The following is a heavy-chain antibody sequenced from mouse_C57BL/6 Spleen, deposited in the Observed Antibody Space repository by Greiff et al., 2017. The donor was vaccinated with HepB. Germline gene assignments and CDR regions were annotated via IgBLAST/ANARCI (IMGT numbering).Heavy chain of an antibody. CDR1: GYTFTDYY. J-gene: IGHJ4*01. V-gene: IGHV1-26*01. CDR2: INPNNGGT. Sequence: VQLQQSGPELVKPGASVKISCKASGYTFTDYYMNWVKQSHGKSLEWIGDINPNNGGTSYNQKFKGKATLTVDKSSSTAYMELRSLTSEDSAVYYCARYRHYAMDYWGQGTSVTVSS. CDR3: ARYRHYAMDY.